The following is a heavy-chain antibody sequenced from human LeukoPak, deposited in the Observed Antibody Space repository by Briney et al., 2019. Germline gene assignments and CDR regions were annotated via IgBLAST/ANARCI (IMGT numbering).Heavy chain of an antibody. Sequence: GGSLRLSCAASGFTFSRFGMHGVRQAPGKGLEWVAVISYDGSNKYYADSVKGRFTISRDNSKNTLYLQMNSLRAEDTAVYYCAKDRPPTVNGCLDYWGQGTLVTVSS. CDR3: AKDRPPTVNGCLDY. CDR1: GFTFSRFG. J-gene: IGHJ4*02. V-gene: IGHV3-30*18. CDR2: ISYDGSNK. D-gene: IGHD4-11*01.